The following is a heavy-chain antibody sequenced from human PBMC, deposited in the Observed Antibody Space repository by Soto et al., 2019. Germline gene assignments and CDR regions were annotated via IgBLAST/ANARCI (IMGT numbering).Heavy chain of an antibody. J-gene: IGHJ6*03. Sequence: GGSLRLSCAASGFTFSSYWMHWVRQAPGKGLVWVSRINSDGSSTSYADSVKGRFTISRDNAKNTLYLQMNSLRAEDTAVYYCARGQTTVTRYYYYYYMDVWGKGTTVTVSS. CDR1: GFTFSSYW. V-gene: IGHV3-74*01. CDR2: INSDGSST. CDR3: ARGQTTVTRYYYYYYMDV. D-gene: IGHD4-17*01.